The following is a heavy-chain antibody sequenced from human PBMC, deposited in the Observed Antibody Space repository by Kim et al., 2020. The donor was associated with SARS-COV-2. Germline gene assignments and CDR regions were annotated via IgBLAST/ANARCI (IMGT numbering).Heavy chain of an antibody. V-gene: IGHV3-23*01. Sequence: GGSLRLSCAASGFMFSSYAMSWVRQAPGKGLEWVSTITGSGGGTYYADSVKGRFTISRDNSKNTLYLEMNSLRAEDTAIYYCASTGFGERDVWGQGTTVAVSS. CDR3: ASTGFGERDV. CDR1: GFMFSSYA. J-gene: IGHJ6*02. D-gene: IGHD3-10*01. CDR2: ITGSGGGT.